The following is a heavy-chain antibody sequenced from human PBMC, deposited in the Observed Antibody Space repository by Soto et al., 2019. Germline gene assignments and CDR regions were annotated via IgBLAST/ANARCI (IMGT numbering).Heavy chain of an antibody. D-gene: IGHD2-2*01. J-gene: IGHJ4*02. CDR2: ISAYNGNT. CDR3: ARGHAYCTTASCHDY. V-gene: IGHV1-18*01. Sequence: QVQLVQSGTEVKKPGASVKVSCKTSDYTFTSYGVSWVRQAPGQGLEWMGWISAYNGNTDYAHRLQGRVTMTTNTSTSTDYMERRSLRSDDTAMYYCARGHAYCTTASCHDYWGQGTLVTVSS. CDR1: DYTFTSYG.